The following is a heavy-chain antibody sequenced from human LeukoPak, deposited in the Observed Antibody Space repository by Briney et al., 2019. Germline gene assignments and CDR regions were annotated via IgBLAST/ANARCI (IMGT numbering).Heavy chain of an antibody. J-gene: IGHJ4*02. V-gene: IGHV4-31*03. D-gene: IGHD3-10*01. CDR1: GGSISSGGYY. Sequence: SETLSLTCTVSGGSISSGGYYWSWIRQHPGKGLEWIGYIYYSGSTYYNPSLKSRVTISVDTSKNQFSLKLSSVPAADTAVYYCTTYYYGSGSYGDYWGQGTLVTVSS. CDR3: TTYYYGSGSYGDY. CDR2: IYYSGST.